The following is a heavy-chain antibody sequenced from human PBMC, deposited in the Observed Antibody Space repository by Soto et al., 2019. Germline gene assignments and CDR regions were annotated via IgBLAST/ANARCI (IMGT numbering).Heavy chain of an antibody. V-gene: IGHV3-23*01. J-gene: IGHJ6*03. D-gene: IGHD6-6*01. Sequence: GGSLRLSCAASGFTFSSYAMSWVRQAPGKGLEWVSAISGSGGSTYYADSVKGRFTISRDNSKNTLYLQMNSLRAEDTAVYYCAKDLVGADSSSYYYYYMDVWGKGTTVTVSS. CDR1: GFTFSSYA. CDR3: AKDLVGADSSSYYYYYMDV. CDR2: ISGSGGST.